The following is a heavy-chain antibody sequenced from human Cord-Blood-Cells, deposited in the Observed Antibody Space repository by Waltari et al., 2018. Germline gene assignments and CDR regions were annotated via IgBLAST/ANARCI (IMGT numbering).Heavy chain of an antibody. Sequence: QVQLVQSGAEVKKPGASVTGSCKASGYTFPSYDPHWVRSATGQGLERMGRINPNSGNTGYAQKFQGRVTRTRNTSISTAYMELSSLRSEDTAVYYCARGRIAAAGTPAGGDYWGQGTLVTVSS. D-gene: IGHD6-13*01. CDR3: ARGRIAAAGTPAGGDY. V-gene: IGHV1-8*01. J-gene: IGHJ4*02. CDR2: INPNSGNT. CDR1: GYTFPSYD.